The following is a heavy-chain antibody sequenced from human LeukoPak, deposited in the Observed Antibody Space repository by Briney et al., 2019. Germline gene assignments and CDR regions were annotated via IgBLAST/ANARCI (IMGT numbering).Heavy chain of an antibody. CDR3: ARRLPVAGRAPDY. D-gene: IGHD6-19*01. J-gene: IGHJ4*02. CDR1: GGSFSDYY. V-gene: IGHV4-34*01. Sequence: PSETLSLTCAVYGGSFSDYYWSWIRQPPGKGLEWIGEVTHSRSTNYNPSLKSRVTTSVVTSMNQFSLKLSSVTAADTAVYYCARRLPVAGRAPDYWGPGTLVTVSS. CDR2: VTHSRST.